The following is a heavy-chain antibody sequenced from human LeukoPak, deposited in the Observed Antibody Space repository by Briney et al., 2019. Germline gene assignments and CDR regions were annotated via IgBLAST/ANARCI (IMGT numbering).Heavy chain of an antibody. CDR3: AELGITMIGGV. CDR2: ISSSGSTI. CDR1: GFTFSSYE. D-gene: IGHD3-10*02. Sequence: PGGSLRLSCAASGFTFSSYEMNWVRQAPGKGLEWVSYISSSGSTIYYADSVRGGFTISRDNDKNSLYLQMNSLRAEDTAVYYCAELGITMIGGVWGKGTTVTISS. J-gene: IGHJ6*04. V-gene: IGHV3-48*03.